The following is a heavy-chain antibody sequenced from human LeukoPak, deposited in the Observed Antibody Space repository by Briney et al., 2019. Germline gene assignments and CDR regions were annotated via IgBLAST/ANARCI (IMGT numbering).Heavy chain of an antibody. CDR2: INHSGST. D-gene: IGHD2-15*01. J-gene: IGHJ4*02. CDR1: GGSFSGYY. Sequence: SETLSLTCAVYGGSFSGYYWSWIRQPPGKGLEWIGEINHSGSTNYSPSLKSRVTISVDTSKNQFSLKLSSVTAADTAVYYCARGWRTRMPFDYWGQGTLVTVSS. CDR3: ARGWRTRMPFDY. V-gene: IGHV4-34*01.